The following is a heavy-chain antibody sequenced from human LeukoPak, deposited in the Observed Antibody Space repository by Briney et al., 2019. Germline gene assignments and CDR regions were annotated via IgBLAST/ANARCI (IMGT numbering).Heavy chain of an antibody. CDR1: GYSINSGYY. J-gene: IGHJ4*02. Sequence: ASETLSLTCAVSGYSINSGYYWGWIRQSPGTGLEWIGSIYHSGSTYYNPSLKSRITISVGTSKNQFSLKLSSVTAADTAVYYCARVGRGSSGWYGPDYWGQGTLVIVSS. CDR3: ARVGRGSSGWYGPDY. CDR2: IYHSGST. V-gene: IGHV4-38-2*01. D-gene: IGHD6-19*01.